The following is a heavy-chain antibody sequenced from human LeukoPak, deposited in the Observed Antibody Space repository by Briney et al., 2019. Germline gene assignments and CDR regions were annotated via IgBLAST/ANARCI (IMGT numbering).Heavy chain of an antibody. V-gene: IGHV3-23*01. J-gene: IGHJ4*02. CDR2: ISGSGGST. Sequence: GGSLRLSCAASGFTFSSYAMSWVRQAPGKGLEWVSAISGSGGSTYYADSVKGRFTISRDNSKNTLYLQMNSLRAEDTAVYHCARERQSTTVAPDYWGQGTLVTVSS. CDR1: GFTFSSYA. D-gene: IGHD4-23*01. CDR3: ARERQSTTVAPDY.